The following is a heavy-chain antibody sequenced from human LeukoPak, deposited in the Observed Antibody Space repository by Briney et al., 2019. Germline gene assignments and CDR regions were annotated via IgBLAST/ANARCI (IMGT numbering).Heavy chain of an antibody. CDR3: ARDRAAPTWYFDL. J-gene: IGHJ2*01. CDR2: INTDGTST. CDR1: GFTFSSYW. V-gene: IGHV3-74*01. Sequence: GGSLRLSCAASGFTFSSYWMHWVRQAPEKGLVWVSRINTDGTSTSYADSVKGRFTISRDNAKNSLYLQMNSLRAEDTAVYYCARDRAAPTWYFDLWGRGTLVTVSS. D-gene: IGHD2-15*01.